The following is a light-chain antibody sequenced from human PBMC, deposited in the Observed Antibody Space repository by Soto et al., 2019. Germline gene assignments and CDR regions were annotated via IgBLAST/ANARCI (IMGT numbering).Light chain of an antibody. J-gene: IGKJ5*01. CDR2: GAS. V-gene: IGKV3-15*01. Sequence: EIVMTQSPGTLSVSPGERVTFSCRASQSVSSNLAWYQQKPGQTPRLLIYGASTRATGIPDRFSGSGSGTEFTLPISSLQSEDFADYYCQQYQNWPLITFGQGTRLENK. CDR3: QQYQNWPLIT. CDR1: QSVSSN.